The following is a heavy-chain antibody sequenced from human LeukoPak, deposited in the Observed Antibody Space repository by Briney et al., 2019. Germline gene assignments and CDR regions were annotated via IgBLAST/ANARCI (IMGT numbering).Heavy chain of an antibody. J-gene: IGHJ3*02. CDR2: ITWGRDNL. CDR3: ARATTGLRWSQTDAFDI. CDR1: GFIFDDYA. Sequence: GGSLRLSCAVSGFIFDDYAMHWVRQAPGKGLEWVSGITWGRDNLAYAASVKGRFTISRDNAKNTLYLQMDSLRAEDTAVYYCARATTGLRWSQTDAFDIWGQGTMVTVSS. D-gene: IGHD4-23*01. V-gene: IGHV3-9*01.